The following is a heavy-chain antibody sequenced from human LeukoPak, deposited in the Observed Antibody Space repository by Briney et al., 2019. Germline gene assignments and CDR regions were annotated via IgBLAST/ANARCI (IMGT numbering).Heavy chain of an antibody. Sequence: SDTLSLTCTVSGGSISRYYWLCIRHPPGGGLECIGYNYYSGSTNYNPSLKSRVTISVDTSKNQFSLKLSSVTAADTAVYYCARDGGKKIVATTNPHYYYYYGMDVWGQGTTVTVSS. CDR2: NYYSGST. CDR3: ARDGGKKIVATTNPHYYYYYGMDV. J-gene: IGHJ6*02. V-gene: IGHV4-59*13. CDR1: GGSISRYY. D-gene: IGHD5-12*01.